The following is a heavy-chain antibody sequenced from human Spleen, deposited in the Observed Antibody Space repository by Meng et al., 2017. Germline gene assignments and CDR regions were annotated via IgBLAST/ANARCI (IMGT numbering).Heavy chain of an antibody. V-gene: IGHV1-3*01. D-gene: IGHD3-3*01. CDR3: ARDGGGGYDFWSGYPY. CDR2: INAGNGNT. CDR1: GYTFTSYA. Sequence: QVQLVQSGAEVKKPGAPVKVSCKSSGYTFTSYAMHWVRQAPGQRLEWMGWINAGNGNTKYSQKFQGRVTITRDTSASTAYMELSSLRSEDTAVYYCARDGGGGYDFWSGYPYWGQGTLVTVSS. J-gene: IGHJ4*02.